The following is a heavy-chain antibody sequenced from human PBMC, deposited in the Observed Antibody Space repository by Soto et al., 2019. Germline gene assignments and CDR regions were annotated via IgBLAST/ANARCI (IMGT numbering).Heavy chain of an antibody. J-gene: IGHJ4*02. CDR3: VSLPASYEIDSSSWQFDY. V-gene: IGHV4-59*08. CDR1: GGSISSYY. CDR2: IYYSGST. Sequence: TSETLSLTCTVSGGSISSYYWSWIRQPPGKGLEWIGYIYYSGSTNYNPSLKSRVTISVDTSKNQFSLKLSSVTAADTAVYYCVSLPASYEIDSSSWQFDYWGQGTLVTVSS. D-gene: IGHD6-13*01.